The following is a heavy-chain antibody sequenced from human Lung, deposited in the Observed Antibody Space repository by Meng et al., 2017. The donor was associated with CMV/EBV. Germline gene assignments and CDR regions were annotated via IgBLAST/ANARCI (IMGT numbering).Heavy chain of an antibody. V-gene: IGHV3-33*06. CDR2: IWYDGSDK. CDR1: GFSFSNYG. D-gene: IGHD1-1*01. CDR3: AKDLRGFNTGSNPGGYGMDV. Sequence: GGSLRLXCVASGFSFSNYGLNWVRQAPGKGLEWVAVIWYDGSDKYYIDSVKGRFTISRDNSKNTLHLQMNNLRAEDTAVYYCAKDLRGFNTGSNPGGYGMDVWXQGTXVTVSS. J-gene: IGHJ6*02.